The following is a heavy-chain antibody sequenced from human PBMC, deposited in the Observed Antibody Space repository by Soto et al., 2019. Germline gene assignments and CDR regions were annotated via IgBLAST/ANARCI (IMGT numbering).Heavy chain of an antibody. Sequence: SVKVSCKASGGTFSSYAISWVRQAPGQGLEWMGGIIPIFGTANYAQKFQGRVTITADESTSTAYMELSSLRSEDTAVYYCARFRAHYGSGSYYNYYYYYGMDVWGQGTTVTVSS. CDR1: GGTFSSYA. CDR3: ARFRAHYGSGSYYNYYYYYGMDV. J-gene: IGHJ6*02. CDR2: IIPIFGTA. D-gene: IGHD3-10*01. V-gene: IGHV1-69*13.